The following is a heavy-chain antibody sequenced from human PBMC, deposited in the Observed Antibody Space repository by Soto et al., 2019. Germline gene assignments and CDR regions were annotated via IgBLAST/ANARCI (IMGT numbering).Heavy chain of an antibody. CDR3: AKVGQVKYCSGGSCYYFDY. CDR1: GFTFSSYA. Sequence: EVQLLESGGGLVQPGGSLRLSCAASGFTFSSYAMSWVRQAPGKGLEWVSAISGSGGSTYYADSVKGRFTISRDNSKNTLYLQMNSLGAEDTAVYYCAKVGQVKYCSGGSCYYFDYWGQGTLVTVSS. D-gene: IGHD2-15*01. J-gene: IGHJ4*02. CDR2: ISGSGGST. V-gene: IGHV3-23*01.